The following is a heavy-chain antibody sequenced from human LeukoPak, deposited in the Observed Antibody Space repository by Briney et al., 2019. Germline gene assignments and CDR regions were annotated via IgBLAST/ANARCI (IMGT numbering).Heavy chain of an antibody. CDR1: GFTFSSYG. J-gene: IGHJ3*02. V-gene: IGHV3-30*18. Sequence: PGRSLRLSCAASGFTFSSYGMHWVRQAPGKGLEWVAVISYDGSNKYYADSVKGRFTISRDNSKNTLYLQMNSLRAEDTAVYYCAKMVIVGATGRGDDAFDIWGQGTMVTVSS. CDR2: ISYDGSNK. D-gene: IGHD1-26*01. CDR3: AKMVIVGATGRGDDAFDI.